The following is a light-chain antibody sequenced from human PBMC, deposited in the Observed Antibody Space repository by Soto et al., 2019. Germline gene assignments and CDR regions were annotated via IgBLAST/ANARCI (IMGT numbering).Light chain of an antibody. V-gene: IGKV3-11*01. CDR3: QHRSNWPRT. CDR2: DAS. Sequence: EIVLTQSPATLSLSPGERATLSCRASQSVSAYLAWYKQKPGQAPRLLIYDASNRATGIPARFSGSGSGTDFTLTINSLEPEDFAVYYCQHRSNWPRTFGQGTKVEIK. J-gene: IGKJ1*01. CDR1: QSVSAY.